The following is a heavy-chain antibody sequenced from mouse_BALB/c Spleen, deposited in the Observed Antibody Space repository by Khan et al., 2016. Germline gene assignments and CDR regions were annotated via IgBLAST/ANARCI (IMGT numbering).Heavy chain of an antibody. CDR1: GFDFSRYW. V-gene: IGHV4-1*02. J-gene: IGHJ4*01. CDR2: INPDSSTI. D-gene: IGHD2-12*01. Sequence: EVKLLESGGGLVQPGGSLKLSCAASGFDFSRYWMSWVRQAPGKGLEWIGEINPDSSTINYTPSLKDKFIISRDNAKNTLYLQMSKVRSEDTALYYRSRLCYYCTMDYWGQGTSLTVSS. CDR3: SRLCYYCTMDY.